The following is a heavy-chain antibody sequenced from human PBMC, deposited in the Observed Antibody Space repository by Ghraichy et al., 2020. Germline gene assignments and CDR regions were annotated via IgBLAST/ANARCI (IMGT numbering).Heavy chain of an antibody. D-gene: IGHD5-18*01. J-gene: IGHJ4*02. Sequence: GESLNISCAASGFTFSSYSMNWVRQAPGKGLEWVSSISSSSSYIYYADSVKGRFTISRDNAKNSLYLQMNSLRAEDTAVYYCARVSGYSYGLDYWGQGTLVTVSS. CDR2: ISSSSSYI. CDR1: GFTFSSYS. V-gene: IGHV3-21*01. CDR3: ARVSGYSYGLDY.